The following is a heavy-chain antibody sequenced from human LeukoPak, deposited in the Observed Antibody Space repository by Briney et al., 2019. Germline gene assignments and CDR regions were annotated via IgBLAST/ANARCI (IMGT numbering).Heavy chain of an antibody. Sequence: ASVKVSCKASGYTFTGYYMHWVRQAPGQGLEWMGWINPNSGGTNYAQKFQGWVTMTRDTSISTAYMELSRLRSDDTAVYYCARGGPHYDSSGYYYYYGMDVWGQGTTVTVSS. CDR3: ARGGPHYDSSGYYYYYGMDV. CDR2: INPNSGGT. J-gene: IGHJ6*02. V-gene: IGHV1-2*04. D-gene: IGHD3-22*01. CDR1: GYTFTGYY.